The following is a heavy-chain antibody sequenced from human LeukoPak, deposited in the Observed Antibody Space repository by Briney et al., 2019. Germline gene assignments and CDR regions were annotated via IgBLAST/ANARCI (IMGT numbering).Heavy chain of an antibody. CDR2: INSDGSST. D-gene: IGHD3-10*01. Sequence: QPGGSLRLSCAASGFTFSSYWMHWVRQAPGKGLVWVSRINSDGSSTIYADSVKGRFTISRDNAKNTLYLQMNSLRAEDTAVYYCARDPDAMIGGFDYWGQGTLVTVSS. V-gene: IGHV3-74*01. J-gene: IGHJ4*02. CDR1: GFTFSSYW. CDR3: ARDPDAMIGGFDY.